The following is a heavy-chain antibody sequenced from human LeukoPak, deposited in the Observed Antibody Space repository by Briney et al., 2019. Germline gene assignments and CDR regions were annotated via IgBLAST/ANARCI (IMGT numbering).Heavy chain of an antibody. V-gene: IGHV1-18*01. CDR1: GYTFTSYG. J-gene: IGHJ6*03. D-gene: IGHD6-13*01. CDR2: ISAYNGNT. CDR3: ARVDYSSSWSYYYYYYMDV. Sequence: ASVKVSCKASGYTFTSYGISWVRQAPGQGLEWMGWISAYNGNTNYAQKLQGRVTMTTDTSTSTAYMELRSLRSDDTAVYYCARVDYSSSWSYYYYYYMDVWGKGTTVTVSS.